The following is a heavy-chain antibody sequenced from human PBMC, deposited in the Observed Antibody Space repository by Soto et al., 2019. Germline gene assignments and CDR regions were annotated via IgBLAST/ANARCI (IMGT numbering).Heavy chain of an antibody. CDR2: IIPIFGTA. D-gene: IGHD4-17*01. Sequence: GASVKVSCKASGGTFSSYSISWVRQAPGQGLEWMGGIIPIFGTANYAQKFQGRVTITADESTSTAYMELSSLRSEDTAVYYCARAPLYGDYVSWKLYGMDVWGQGTTVTV. V-gene: IGHV1-69*13. CDR1: GGTFSSYS. J-gene: IGHJ6*02. CDR3: ARAPLYGDYVSWKLYGMDV.